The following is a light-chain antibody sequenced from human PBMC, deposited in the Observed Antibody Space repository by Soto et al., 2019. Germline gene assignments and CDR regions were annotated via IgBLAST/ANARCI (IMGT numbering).Light chain of an antibody. CDR3: QQYDNLPIT. CDR1: QDISIY. Sequence: DIQMTQSPSSLSASVGDRVTITCQARQDISIYLNWYQQKPGKAPKLLIYDASNLETGVPSRFSGSGSGTDFTFTISSLQPEDIATYYCQQYDNLPITFGQGTRLEIK. J-gene: IGKJ5*01. V-gene: IGKV1-33*01. CDR2: DAS.